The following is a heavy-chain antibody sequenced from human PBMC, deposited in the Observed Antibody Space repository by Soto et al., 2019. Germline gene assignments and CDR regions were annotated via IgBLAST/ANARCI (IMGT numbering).Heavy chain of an antibody. D-gene: IGHD1-7*01. CDR2: IYRTGST. J-gene: IGHJ4*02. V-gene: IGHV4-4*02. Sequence: SETLSLTCAVSGGTFTSNNWWTWVRQPPGQGLEWIGEIYRTGSTNYNPSLKSRVTISLDKSENQFSLKVTSLTAADTAVYYCASRDPGTSVDYWGQGTLVTVSS. CDR3: ASRDPGTSVDY. CDR1: GGTFTSNNW.